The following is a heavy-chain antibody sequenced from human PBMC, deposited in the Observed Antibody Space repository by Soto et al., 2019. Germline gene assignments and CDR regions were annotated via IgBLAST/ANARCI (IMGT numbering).Heavy chain of an antibody. CDR2: IYYSGST. CDR1: GGSISSYY. J-gene: IGHJ5*02. CDR3: ARDFHYYDSSGYWNWFHP. D-gene: IGHD3-22*01. Sequence: SETLSLTCTVSGGSISSYYWSWIRQPPGKGLEWIGYIYYSGSTNYNPSLKSRVTISVDTSKNQFSLKLSSVTAADTAVYYCARDFHYYDSSGYWNWFHPWGQGTLVTVSS. V-gene: IGHV4-59*01.